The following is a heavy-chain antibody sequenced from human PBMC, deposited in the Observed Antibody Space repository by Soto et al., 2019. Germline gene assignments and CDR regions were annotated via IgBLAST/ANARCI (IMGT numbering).Heavy chain of an antibody. Sequence: ASVKVSCKASGYTFTSYGISWVRQAPGQGLEWMGWISAYNGNTNYAQKLQGRVTMTTETSTSTAYMELRSLRSDDTAVYYCARDIDFWSGYTLRGSYMDVWGKGTTVTVSS. D-gene: IGHD3-3*01. CDR1: GYTFTSYG. J-gene: IGHJ6*03. CDR2: ISAYNGNT. CDR3: ARDIDFWSGYTLRGSYMDV. V-gene: IGHV1-18*01.